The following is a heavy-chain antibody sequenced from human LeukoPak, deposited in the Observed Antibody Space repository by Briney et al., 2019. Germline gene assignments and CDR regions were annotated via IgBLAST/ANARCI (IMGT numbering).Heavy chain of an antibody. CDR3: ARDLFPRFSRSMGWFDP. D-gene: IGHD2/OR15-2a*01. V-gene: IGHV3-33*01. Sequence: GRSLRLSCAASGFTFSSYGMHWVCQAPGKGLEWVAVIWYDGSNKYYADSVKGRFTISRDNSKNTLYLQMNSLRAEDTAVYYCARDLFPRFSRSMGWFDPWGQGTLVTVSS. CDR2: IWYDGSNK. J-gene: IGHJ5*02. CDR1: GFTFSSYG.